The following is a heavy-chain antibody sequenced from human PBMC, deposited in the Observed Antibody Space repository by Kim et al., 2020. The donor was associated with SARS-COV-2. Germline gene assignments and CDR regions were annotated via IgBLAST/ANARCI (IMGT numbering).Heavy chain of an antibody. D-gene: IGHD3-16*01. CDR3: ARDRFGSVVRGVAY. J-gene: IGHJ4*02. CDR1: GFTFRTYA. V-gene: IGHV3-30*04. CDR2: ISYDGRNE. Sequence: GGSLRLSCADSGFTFRTYAMHWVRQAPGKGLEWVAVISYDGRNEYYADSVKGRFTISRDNSKNTLYLQMNSLRAEDTAMYHCARDRFGSVVRGVAYWGQGTLVTLSS.